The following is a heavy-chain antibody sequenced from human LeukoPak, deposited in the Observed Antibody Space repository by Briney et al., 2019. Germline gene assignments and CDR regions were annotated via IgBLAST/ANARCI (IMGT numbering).Heavy chain of an antibody. CDR3: ARDGGSLRAFDI. CDR2: ISSSGSYI. J-gene: IGHJ3*02. V-gene: IGHV3-21*01. D-gene: IGHD1-26*01. Sequence: GGSLRLSCAASGFTFSSWEMNWVRQAPGKGLEWVSYISSSGSYIYYADSVKGRFTISRDNAKNSLYLQMNSLRAEDTAEYYCARDGGSLRAFDIWGQGTMVTVSS. CDR1: GFTFSSWE.